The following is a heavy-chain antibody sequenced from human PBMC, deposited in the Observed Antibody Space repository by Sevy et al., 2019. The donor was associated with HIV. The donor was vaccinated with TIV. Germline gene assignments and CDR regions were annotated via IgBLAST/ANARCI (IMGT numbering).Heavy chain of an antibody. D-gene: IGHD6-19*01. CDR3: ARDRPSWFGELLGGYSSGWYYYYGMDV. CDR2: ISSSGSTI. CDR1: AFTFSDYY. J-gene: IGHJ6*02. Sequence: GGSLRLSCAASAFTFSDYYMSWIRQAPGKGLEWVSYISSSGSTIYYADSVKGRFTISRDNAKNSLYLQMNSLRAEDTAVYYCARDRPSWFGELLGGYSSGWYYYYGMDVWGQGTTVTVSS. V-gene: IGHV3-11*01.